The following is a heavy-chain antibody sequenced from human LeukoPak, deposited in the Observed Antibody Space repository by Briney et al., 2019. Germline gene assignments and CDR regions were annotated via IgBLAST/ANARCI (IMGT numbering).Heavy chain of an antibody. Sequence: PRGSLRLSCAASGFTFSTYWMTWVRQAPGKRLEWVANIKQDGSEKYYVESVKGRFTISRDNAKSSLYLEMSSLRVEDTAVYYCIIRFTDYWGQGTLITVSS. CDR2: IKQDGSEK. J-gene: IGHJ4*02. CDR1: GFTFSTYW. D-gene: IGHD4-17*01. V-gene: IGHV3-7*01. CDR3: IIRFTDY.